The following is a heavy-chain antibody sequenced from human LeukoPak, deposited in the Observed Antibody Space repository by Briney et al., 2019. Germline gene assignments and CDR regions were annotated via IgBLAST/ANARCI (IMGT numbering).Heavy chain of an antibody. V-gene: IGHV1-46*01. Sequence: GASVKVSCKASGYTFTSYYMHWVRQAPGQGLEWMGIINPSGGSTSYAQKFQGRVTMTEDTSTDTAYMELSSLRSEDTAVYYCATGRRWFGELLPDYWGQGTLVTVSS. D-gene: IGHD3-10*01. CDR2: INPSGGST. CDR3: ATGRRWFGELLPDY. CDR1: GYTFTSYY. J-gene: IGHJ4*02.